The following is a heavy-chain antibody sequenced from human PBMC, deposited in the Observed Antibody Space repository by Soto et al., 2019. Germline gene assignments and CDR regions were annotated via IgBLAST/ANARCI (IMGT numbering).Heavy chain of an antibody. Sequence: SETLSLTCTVSGGSVSNYFWSWIRQPPGKGLEWIGYVYSGGSTNYNPSLRGRVTMSVDTSQNHFSLNLDYVTAADTAVYYCAKNAGTTHFDVWGQGALVTVSS. CDR2: VYSGGST. CDR1: GGSVSNYF. J-gene: IGHJ4*02. D-gene: IGHD1-1*01. V-gene: IGHV4-59*02. CDR3: AKNAGTTHFDV.